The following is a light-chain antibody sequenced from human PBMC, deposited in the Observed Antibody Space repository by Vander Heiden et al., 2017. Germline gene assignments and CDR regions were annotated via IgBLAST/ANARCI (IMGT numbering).Light chain of an antibody. CDR1: SSNIGSNY. J-gene: IGLJ1*01. Sequence: QSVLTQPPSASGTTGQRVTIFCSGSSSNIGSNYVYWFQQLPGTAPKLLIYRNNQRPSGVPDRFSGSKSGTSASLAISGLRSEDEADYYCAAWDDSLSGYVFGAGTKVTVL. V-gene: IGLV1-47*01. CDR2: RNN. CDR3: AAWDDSLSGYV.